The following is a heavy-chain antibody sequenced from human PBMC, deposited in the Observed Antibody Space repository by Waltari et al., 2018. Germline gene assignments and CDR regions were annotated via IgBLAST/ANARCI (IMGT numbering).Heavy chain of an antibody. Sequence: ASGFTFSSYAMSWVRQAPGKGLEWVSAISGSGGSTYYADSVKGRFTISRDNSKNTLYLQMNSLRAEDTAVYYCAKVGLLWFGELSSYFDYWGQGTLVTVSS. CDR3: AKVGLLWFGELSSYFDY. D-gene: IGHD3-10*01. V-gene: IGHV3-23*01. CDR1: GFTFSSYA. CDR2: ISGSGGST. J-gene: IGHJ4*02.